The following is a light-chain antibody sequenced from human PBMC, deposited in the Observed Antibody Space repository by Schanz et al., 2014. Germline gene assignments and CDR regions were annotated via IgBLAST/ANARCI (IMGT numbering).Light chain of an antibody. CDR1: SSDVGSYDY. V-gene: IGLV2-18*02. Sequence: QSALIQPPSVSGSPGQSVTISCTGTSSDVGSYDYVSWYQQHPGTVPKPMIYNVNTQPSGVPDRFSGSKSGNTASMTISGLQAEDEADYYCSSYTGRSTQVFGGGTKLTVL. CDR3: SSYTGRSTQV. CDR2: NVN. J-gene: IGLJ3*02.